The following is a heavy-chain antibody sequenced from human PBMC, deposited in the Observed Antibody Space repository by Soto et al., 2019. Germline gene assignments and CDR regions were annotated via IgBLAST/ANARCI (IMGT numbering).Heavy chain of an antibody. CDR3: LKVSYSSLTTLGSAFDV. D-gene: IGHD4-4*01. Sequence: QLVESGGGLVQPGRSLRLSCAASGFTCDDYAMHWVRQAPGKGLEWVSGISWSGDNMAYADSVKGRFITSRDNVKNSLYLQMNSLRVEDTALYHCLKVSYSSLTTLGSAFDVCGQGTMVTVS. V-gene: IGHV3-9*01. CDR1: GFTCDDYA. CDR2: ISWSGDNM. J-gene: IGHJ3*01.